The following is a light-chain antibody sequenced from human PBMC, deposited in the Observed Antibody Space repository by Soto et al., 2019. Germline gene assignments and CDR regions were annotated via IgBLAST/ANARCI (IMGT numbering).Light chain of an antibody. J-gene: IGKJ1*01. V-gene: IGKV2-28*01. CDR1: QSLLHSDGYNY. CDR2: LGS. CDR3: MQALQTPWT. Sequence: DIVMTQSPLSLPVTPGEPASISCRSSQSLLHSDGYNYLDWYLQKPGQSPQLLICLGSNRASGVPYRFSGSGSGTDFTLTISRVEAEDFGVYYCMQALQTPWTFGQGTQVEVK.